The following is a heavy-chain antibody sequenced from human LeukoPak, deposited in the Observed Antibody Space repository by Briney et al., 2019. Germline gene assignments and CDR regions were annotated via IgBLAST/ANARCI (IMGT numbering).Heavy chain of an antibody. J-gene: IGHJ4*02. CDR3: ARGPHYGGNSMEY. CDR2: INPNSGGT. Sequence: ASVKVSCKASVYTFTGYYMHWVRQAPGQGLEWMGWINPNSGGTNYAQKFQGRVTMTTDTSISTAYMELSRLRSDDTAVYYCARGPHYGGNSMEYWGQGTLVTVSS. CDR1: VYTFTGYY. V-gene: IGHV1-2*02. D-gene: IGHD4-23*01.